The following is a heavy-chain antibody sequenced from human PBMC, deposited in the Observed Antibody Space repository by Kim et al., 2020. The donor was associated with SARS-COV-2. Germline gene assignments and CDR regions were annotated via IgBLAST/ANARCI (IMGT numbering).Heavy chain of an antibody. V-gene: IGHV4-59*01. D-gene: IGHD3-16*01. CDR3: ARDGGADYGYYYGMDV. Sequence: SLKSRVTISVDTSKNQFSLKLSSVTAADTAVYYCARDGGADYGYYYGMDVWGQGTTVTVSS. J-gene: IGHJ6*02.